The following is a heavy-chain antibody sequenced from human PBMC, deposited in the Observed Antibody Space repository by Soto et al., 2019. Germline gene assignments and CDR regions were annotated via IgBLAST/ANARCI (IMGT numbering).Heavy chain of an antibody. V-gene: IGHV3-7*01. J-gene: IGHJ6*03. Sequence: PGGSLRLSCAASGFTFSSYWMSWVRQAPGKGLEWVANIKQDGSEKYYVDSVKGRFTISRDNAKNSLYLQMNSLRAEDTAVYYCARLTYYDFWSGYYTLYYYYYYYMDVWGKGTTVTVSS. CDR2: IKQDGSEK. CDR3: ARLTYYDFWSGYYTLYYYYYYYMDV. CDR1: GFTFSSYW. D-gene: IGHD3-3*01.